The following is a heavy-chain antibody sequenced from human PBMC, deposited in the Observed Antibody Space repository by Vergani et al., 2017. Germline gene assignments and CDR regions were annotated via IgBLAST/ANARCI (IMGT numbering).Heavy chain of an antibody. Sequence: EVQPVESGGGLVKPGGSLRLSCTTSGFTFSSAWMSWVRQAPGKGLEWVSSISSSSSYIYYADSVKGRFTISRDNAKNSLYLQMNSLRAEDTAVYYCARGIRGECYYGTDFFDYWGQGTLVTVSS. CDR1: GFTFSSAW. CDR3: ARGIRGECYYGTDFFDY. J-gene: IGHJ4*02. V-gene: IGHV3-21*01. D-gene: IGHD2-21*01. CDR2: ISSSSSYI.